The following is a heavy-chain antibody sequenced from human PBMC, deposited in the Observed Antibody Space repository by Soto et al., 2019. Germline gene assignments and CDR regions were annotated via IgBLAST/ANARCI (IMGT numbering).Heavy chain of an antibody. CDR1: GGTFSSYA. Sequence: SVKVSCKASGGTFSSYAISWVRQAPGQGLEWMGGIIPIFGTANYAQKFQGRVTITADESTSTAYMELSSLRSEDTAVYYCAIGGRYYYYYGMDVWGQGTTVTVSS. CDR3: AIGGRYYYYYGMDV. D-gene: IGHD3-16*01. CDR2: IIPIFGTA. J-gene: IGHJ6*02. V-gene: IGHV1-69*13.